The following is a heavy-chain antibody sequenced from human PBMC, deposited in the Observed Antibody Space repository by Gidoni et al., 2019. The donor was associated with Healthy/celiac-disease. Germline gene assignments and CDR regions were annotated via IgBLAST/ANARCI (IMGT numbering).Heavy chain of an antibody. V-gene: IGHV4-34*01. Sequence: QVQLQQWGAGLFKPSLTLSLTCAVYGGSFRGYYCSWIRQRPGKGLEWIGEINHSGTTNYNPSFNSRVTISVDTSKNQFSLRLSSVTAADTAVYDCARGDYYGMDVWGQGTTVTVSS. CDR2: INHSGTT. CDR3: ARGDYYGMDV. J-gene: IGHJ6*02. CDR1: GGSFRGYY.